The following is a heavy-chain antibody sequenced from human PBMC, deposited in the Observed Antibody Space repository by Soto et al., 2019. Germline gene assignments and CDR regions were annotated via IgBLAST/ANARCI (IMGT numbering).Heavy chain of an antibody. J-gene: IGHJ4*02. CDR2: ISYDGSNK. Sequence: GGSLRLSCAASGFTFSSYGMHWVRQAPGKGLEWVAVISYDGSNKYYADSVKGRFTISRDNSKNTLYLQMNSLRAEDTAVYYCAKGGGIQLWSIGNLDYWGQGTLVTGSS. CDR3: AKGGGIQLWSIGNLDY. V-gene: IGHV3-30*18. CDR1: GFTFSSYG. D-gene: IGHD5-18*01.